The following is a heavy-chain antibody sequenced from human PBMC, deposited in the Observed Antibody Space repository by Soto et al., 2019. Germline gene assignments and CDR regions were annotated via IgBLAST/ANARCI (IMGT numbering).Heavy chain of an antibody. J-gene: IGHJ4*02. V-gene: IGHV3-48*01. CDR1: GFTFSSYS. Sequence: EVQLVESGGGLVQPGGSLRLSCAASGFTFSSYSMNWVRQAPGKGLEWVSYISSSSSTIYYADSVKGRFTISRDNAKNSLYLQMNSLRAEDTAGYYCARDPYMITFGGVIGPDYWGQGTLVTVSS. CDR3: ARDPYMITFGGVIGPDY. CDR2: ISSSSSTI. D-gene: IGHD3-16*02.